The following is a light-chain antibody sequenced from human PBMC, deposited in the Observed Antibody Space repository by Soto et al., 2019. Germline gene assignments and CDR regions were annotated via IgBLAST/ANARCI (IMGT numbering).Light chain of an antibody. CDR1: SGHSSYI. V-gene: IGLV4-60*02. CDR3: ETWDSNPWV. J-gene: IGLJ3*02. CDR2: IEGSGSY. Sequence: QLVLTQSSSASASLGSSVKLTCTLSSGHSSYIIAWHQQQPGKAPRYLMKIEGSGSYNKGSGVPDRFSGSSSGADRYLTISSLQFEDEADYYCETWDSNPWVFGGGTKLTVL.